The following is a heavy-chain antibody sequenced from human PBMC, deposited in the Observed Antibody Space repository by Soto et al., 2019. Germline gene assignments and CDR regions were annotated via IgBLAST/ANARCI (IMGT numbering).Heavy chain of an antibody. V-gene: IGHV1-18*01. CDR1: GYTFTSYG. CDR3: AREGRYYYGSGTSDI. CDR2: ISAYNGNT. J-gene: IGHJ3*02. Sequence: ASVKVSCKASGYTFTSYGISWVRQAPGQGLEWMGWISAYNGNTNYAQKHQGRVTMTTDTSTSTAYMELRSLRSDDTAVYYCAREGRYYYGSGTSDIWGQGTMVTVSS. D-gene: IGHD3-10*01.